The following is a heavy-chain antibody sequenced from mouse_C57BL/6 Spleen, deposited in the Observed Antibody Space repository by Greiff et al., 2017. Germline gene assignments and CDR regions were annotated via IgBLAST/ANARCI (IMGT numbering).Heavy chain of an antibody. J-gene: IGHJ3*01. CDR1: GYTFTSYW. D-gene: IGHD1-1*01. CDR2: IDPNSGGT. CDR3: ARCARAHLMTTAVEAGACGFAY. Sequence: QVQLQQPGAELVKPGASVKLSCKASGYTFTSYWMHWVKQRPGRGLEWIGRIDPNSGGTKYNEQFKSKATLTVDQPSSTAYMQLSSLTSEDSAVYYCARCARAHLMTTAVEAGACGFAYWGQGTLVTVSA. V-gene: IGHV1-72*01.